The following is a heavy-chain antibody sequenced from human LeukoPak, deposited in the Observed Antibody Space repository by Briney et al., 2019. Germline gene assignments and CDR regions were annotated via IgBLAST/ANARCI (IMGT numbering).Heavy chain of an antibody. CDR3: ASHQGQEPTFDY. D-gene: IGHD1-26*01. CDR1: GFTFSSYS. CDR2: ISSSSSYI. V-gene: IGHV3-21*01. J-gene: IGHJ4*02. Sequence: PGGSLRLSCAASGFTFSSYSMNWVRQAPGKGLEWVSSISSSSSYIYYADSVKGRFTISRDNAKNSLYLQMNSLRAEDTAVYYCASHQGQEPTFDYWGQGTLVTVSS.